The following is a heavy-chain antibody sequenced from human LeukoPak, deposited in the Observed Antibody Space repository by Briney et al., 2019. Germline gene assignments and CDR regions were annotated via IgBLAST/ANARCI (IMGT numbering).Heavy chain of an antibody. Sequence: SVKVSCTASGGSFSDYSISWVRQAPGQGLEWMGRIIAILDTAHYALKFQGRFTITADKSTTTVYMELSSLRSDDTAVYYCVRSGYDYDWFDPWGQGTLVTVSS. J-gene: IGHJ5*02. CDR1: GGSFSDYS. D-gene: IGHD5-12*01. CDR3: VRSGYDYDWFDP. CDR2: IIAILDTA. V-gene: IGHV1-69*08.